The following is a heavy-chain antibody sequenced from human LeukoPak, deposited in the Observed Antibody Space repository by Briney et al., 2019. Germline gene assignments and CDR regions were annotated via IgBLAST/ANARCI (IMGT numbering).Heavy chain of an antibody. J-gene: IGHJ4*02. Sequence: PSETLSLTCAVYGGSFSGYYWSWIRQPPGKGLEWMGEINHSGSTNYNPSLKSRVAISVDTSKNQVSLKLSSVSAADTAVYYCARRRKPGMRNPFDYWGQGTLVTVSS. CDR1: GGSFSGYY. D-gene: IGHD1-14*01. V-gene: IGHV4-34*01. CDR3: ARRRKPGMRNPFDY. CDR2: INHSGST.